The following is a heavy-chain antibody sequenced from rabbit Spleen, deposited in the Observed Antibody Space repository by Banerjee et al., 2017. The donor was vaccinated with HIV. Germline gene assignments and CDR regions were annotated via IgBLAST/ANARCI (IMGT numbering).Heavy chain of an antibody. CDR1: GFSFSSGYD. Sequence: QSLEESGGDLVKPGASLTLTCTASGFSFSSGYDMCWVRQAPGKGLEWIGFIYTGNGKNYYASWAKGRFTISKTSSTTVTLQMTSLTGADTATYFCARALNGLYSDLWGQGTLVTVS. CDR2: IYTGNGKN. CDR3: ARALNGLYSDL. J-gene: IGHJ4*01. V-gene: IGHV1S40*01. D-gene: IGHD1-1*01.